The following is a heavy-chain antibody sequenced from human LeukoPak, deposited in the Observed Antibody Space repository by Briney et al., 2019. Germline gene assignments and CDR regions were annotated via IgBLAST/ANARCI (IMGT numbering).Heavy chain of an antibody. CDR2: INAGNGNT. CDR1: EFTFTDYA. J-gene: IGHJ4*02. Sequence: GASVKVSCKASEFTFTDYAINWVRQAPGQRLEWMGWINAGNGNTRYSQRFQGRVTITRDTSASTAYMKLSSLTSEDTAVYYCTRGRWSATTASYYLDFWGQGTLVTVSS. CDR3: TRGRWSATTASYYLDF. D-gene: IGHD5-24*01. V-gene: IGHV1-3*01.